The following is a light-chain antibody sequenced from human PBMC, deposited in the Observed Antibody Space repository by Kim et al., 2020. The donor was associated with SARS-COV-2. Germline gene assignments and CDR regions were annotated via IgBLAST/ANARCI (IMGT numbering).Light chain of an antibody. CDR3: LNYNAYPWV. J-gene: IGKJ1*01. CDR1: QGIGDS. Sequence: DIQITQPPAAMSASVGDRVTTTCRASQGIGDSLVWFQKKPGKVPKHLIYAASSGGHPSTFSGSASATNFSLTINNVQTDDLATYHCLNYNAYPWVFGQGTKLAI. V-gene: IGKV1-17*03. CDR2: AAS.